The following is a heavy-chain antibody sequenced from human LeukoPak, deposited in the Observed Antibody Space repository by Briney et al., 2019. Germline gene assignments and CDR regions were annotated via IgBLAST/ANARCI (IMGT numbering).Heavy chain of an antibody. Sequence: GGSLRLSCAASGFTVSNNYMAWVRQAPGKGLEWVSALSGSGGSTYYVDSVKGRFTISRDNSKNTVYLQMNSLRAEDTAVYYCAKAMVRGTGYGMDVWGQGTTVTVSS. CDR1: GFTVSNNY. CDR3: AKAMVRGTGYGMDV. CDR2: LSGSGGST. J-gene: IGHJ6*02. V-gene: IGHV3-23*01. D-gene: IGHD3-10*01.